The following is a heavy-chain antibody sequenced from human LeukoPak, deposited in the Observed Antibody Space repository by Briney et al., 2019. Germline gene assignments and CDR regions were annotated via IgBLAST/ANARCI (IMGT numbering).Heavy chain of an antibody. D-gene: IGHD2-15*01. CDR3: TRLGQDIVVVVAATPGYYFDY. V-gene: IGHV3-11*04. CDR1: GFTFSDYY. Sequence: GGSLRLSCAASGFTFSDYYMSWIRQAPGKGLEWVSYISSSGSTIYYADSVKGRFTISRDNAKNSLYLQMNSLRAEDTAVYYCTRLGQDIVVVVAATPGYYFDYWGQGTLVTVSS. CDR2: ISSSGSTI. J-gene: IGHJ4*02.